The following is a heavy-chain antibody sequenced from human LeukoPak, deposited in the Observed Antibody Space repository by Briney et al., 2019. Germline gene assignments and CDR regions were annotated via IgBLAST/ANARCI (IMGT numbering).Heavy chain of an antibody. J-gene: IGHJ2*01. CDR2: IWYDGSNK. CDR1: GFTFSSYG. Sequence: GGSLRLSCAASGFTFSSYGMHWVRQAPGKGLEWVAVIWYDGSNKYYPDSVQGRFTISRDNSKNTLYLQVNSLRAEDTAAYYCARDRSMSGWYIDLWGRGTLVTVSS. D-gene: IGHD2/OR15-2a*01. V-gene: IGHV3-33*01. CDR3: ARDRSMSGWYIDL.